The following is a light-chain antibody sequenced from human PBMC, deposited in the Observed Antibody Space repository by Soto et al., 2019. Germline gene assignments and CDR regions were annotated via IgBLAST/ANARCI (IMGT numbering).Light chain of an antibody. V-gene: IGKV1-39*01. CDR3: QQSYSSPPT. J-gene: IGKJ1*01. CDR1: QIISNH. Sequence: DMQMHPSQSSLSSSVVYRFPIIFLAIQIISNHLNWDQQKPGKDPKLLIFAASSLQSLVPSRFSGSRSGQDFTLTISSLQPEDFATYYCQQSYSSPPTFGQGTKGDNK. CDR2: AAS.